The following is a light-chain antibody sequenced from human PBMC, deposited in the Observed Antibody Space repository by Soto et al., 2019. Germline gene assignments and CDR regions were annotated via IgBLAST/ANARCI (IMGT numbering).Light chain of an antibody. CDR2: SNN. CDR1: SSNIGTYT. J-gene: IGLJ2*01. V-gene: IGLV1-44*01. CDR3: AAWDASLNGVI. Sequence: QSVLTQPPSASGTPGQRVTISCSGSSSNIGTYTVNWYQQVPGTAPKLLIYSNNQRPSGVPDRFSGSKSGTSASLAISGRQSEDEAAYYCAAWDASLNGVIFGGGTKLTVL.